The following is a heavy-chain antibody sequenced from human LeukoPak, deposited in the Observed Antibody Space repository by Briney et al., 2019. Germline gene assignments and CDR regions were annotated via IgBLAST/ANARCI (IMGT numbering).Heavy chain of an antibody. Sequence: SETLSLTCTVSGDSTSSSSYYWGWIRQPPGKGLEWIGSIYYSGTTYYNPSLKSRVTISVVTSKNQFSLNLSSVTAADTAVYYCARHSSSWYHFDYWGQGTLVTVSS. CDR2: IYYSGTT. V-gene: IGHV4-39*01. CDR3: ARHSSSWYHFDY. CDR1: GDSTSSSSYY. D-gene: IGHD6-13*01. J-gene: IGHJ4*02.